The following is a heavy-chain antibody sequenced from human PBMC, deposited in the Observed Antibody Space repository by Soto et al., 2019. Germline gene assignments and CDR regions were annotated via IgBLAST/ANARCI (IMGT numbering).Heavy chain of an antibody. Sequence: SETLSLTCSVSGGSISSYYWSWIRQPPGKGLEWIGYIYYSGSTNYNPSLKSRDTISVDTSKNQFSLKLSAVTAADTAVYYCARETGYCSGGSFYPNWFDPWGQGTLVTVSS. V-gene: IGHV4-59*01. J-gene: IGHJ5*02. CDR2: IYYSGST. D-gene: IGHD2-15*01. CDR3: ARETGYCSGGSFYPNWFDP. CDR1: GGSISSYY.